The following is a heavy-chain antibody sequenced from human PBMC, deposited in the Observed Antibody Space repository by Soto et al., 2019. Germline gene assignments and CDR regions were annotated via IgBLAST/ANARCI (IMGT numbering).Heavy chain of an antibody. V-gene: IGHV3-30*04. CDR3: ARDTIGSGGGYIDY. J-gene: IGHJ4*02. CDR1: GFSFSDHA. CDR2: ISYDGMNK. D-gene: IGHD3-10*01. Sequence: QVQLVESGGGVVQPGRSLRLSCAASGFSFSDHALHWVRQAPGKGLEWVAVISYDGMNKRYADSVKGRFTISRDNSKNMLNLQVNSRRVEDTAVFYCARDTIGSGGGYIDYWGQGTLVTVSS.